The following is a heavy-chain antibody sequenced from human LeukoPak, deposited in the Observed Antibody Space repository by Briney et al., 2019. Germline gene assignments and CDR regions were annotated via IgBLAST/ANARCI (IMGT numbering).Heavy chain of an antibody. V-gene: IGHV4-59*01. Sequence: PSETLSLTCTVSGGSISSYYWSWIRQPPGKGLEWIGYIYYSGSTNYNPSLKSRVTISVDTSKNQFSLKLSSVTAADTAVYYCARVPSKDYDILTGYYAGAFDIRGQGTMVTVSS. D-gene: IGHD3-9*01. J-gene: IGHJ3*02. CDR2: IYYSGST. CDR3: ARVPSKDYDILTGYYAGAFDI. CDR1: GGSISSYY.